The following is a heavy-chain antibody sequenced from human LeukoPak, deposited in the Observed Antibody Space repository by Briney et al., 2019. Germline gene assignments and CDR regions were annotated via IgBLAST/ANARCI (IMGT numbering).Heavy chain of an antibody. CDR1: GFTFSSNW. Sequence: GGSLRLSCVASGFTFSSNWMHWVRQGPGKGLVWVSRINSDGSETSHADSVKGRFTISRDNAKNTLYLQMNSLRPGDTAIYCCARHRGLTTTENSLRGMYSYYSYDLDVWGQGTTVTVSS. CDR2: INSDGSET. V-gene: IGHV3-74*01. D-gene: IGHD1-1*01. J-gene: IGHJ6*02. CDR3: ARHRGLTTTENSLRGMYSYYSYDLDV.